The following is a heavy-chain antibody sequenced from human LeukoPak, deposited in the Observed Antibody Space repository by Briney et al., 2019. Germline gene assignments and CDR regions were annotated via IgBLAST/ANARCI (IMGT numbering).Heavy chain of an antibody. Sequence: GGSLRLSCAASGFTFSSYAMSWVRQAPGKGLEWVSAISGSGGSTYYADSVKGRFTISRDNSKNTLYLQMNSLRAEDTAVYYCAKGRYSSGWSTRKYYFDYWGQGTLVTVSS. CDR3: AKGRYSSGWSTRKYYFDY. V-gene: IGHV3-23*01. CDR1: GFTFSSYA. J-gene: IGHJ4*02. CDR2: ISGSGGST. D-gene: IGHD6-19*01.